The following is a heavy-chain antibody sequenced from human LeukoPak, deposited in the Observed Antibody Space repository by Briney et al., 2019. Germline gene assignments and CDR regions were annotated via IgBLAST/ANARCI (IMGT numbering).Heavy chain of an antibody. V-gene: IGHV1-18*01. D-gene: IGHD4-23*01. CDR2: ISAYNGNT. Sequence: ASVKVSFKASGYTFTSYGISWVRQAPGQGLEWMGWISAYNGNTNYAQKLQGRVTITTDESTSTAYMELSSLRSEDTAVYYCASSNSGYGGMGAYWGQGTLVTVSS. CDR3: ASSNSGYGGMGAY. CDR1: GYTFTSYG. J-gene: IGHJ4*02.